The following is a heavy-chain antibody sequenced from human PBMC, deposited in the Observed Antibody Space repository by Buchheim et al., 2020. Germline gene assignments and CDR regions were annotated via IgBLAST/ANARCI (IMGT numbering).Heavy chain of an antibody. D-gene: IGHD2-15*01. Sequence: QLQLQESGPGLVKPSETLSLTCTVSGGSISSSSYYWGWIRQPPGKGLEWIGSIYYSGSTYYNPSLKSRVTISVDTSKNQFSLKLSSVTAADTAVYYCARHPGSVVVADLSYGMDVWGQGTT. CDR2: IYYSGST. CDR3: ARHPGSVVVADLSYGMDV. V-gene: IGHV4-39*01. J-gene: IGHJ6*02. CDR1: GGSISSSSYY.